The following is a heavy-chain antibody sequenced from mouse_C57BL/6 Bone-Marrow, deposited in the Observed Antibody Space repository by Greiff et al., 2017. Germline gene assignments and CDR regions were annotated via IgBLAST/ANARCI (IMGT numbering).Heavy chain of an antibody. V-gene: IGHV5-9*01. CDR1: GFTFSSYT. D-gene: IGHD3-2*02. J-gene: IGHJ3*01. Sequence: EVKLMESGGGLVKPGGSLKLSCAASGFTFSSYTMSWVRQTPEKRLEWVATISGGGGNTYYPDSVKGRFTISRDNAKNTLYLQMSSLRSEDTALYYCARHRDSSGYGWFAYWGQGTLVTVSA. CDR2: ISGGGGNT. CDR3: ARHRDSSGYGWFAY.